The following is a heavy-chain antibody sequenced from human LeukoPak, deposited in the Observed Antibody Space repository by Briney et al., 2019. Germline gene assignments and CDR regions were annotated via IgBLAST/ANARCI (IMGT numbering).Heavy chain of an antibody. J-gene: IGHJ2*01. CDR2: ITGSGGIT. D-gene: IGHD3-10*01. V-gene: IGHV3-23*01. Sequence: GGSLRLSCAGSGLXFSTYAMSWVRQAPGKGLKWVSSITGSGGITYYADSVNGRFTIPRDNSKNTLYLQMNSLRAEDTAVYYCAKRWGSDSGYYFDLWGRGTLVTVSS. CDR3: AKRWGSDSGYYFDL. CDR1: GLXFSTYA.